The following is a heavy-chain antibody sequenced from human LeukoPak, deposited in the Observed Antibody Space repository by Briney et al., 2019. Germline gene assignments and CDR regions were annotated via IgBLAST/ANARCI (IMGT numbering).Heavy chain of an antibody. D-gene: IGHD6-19*01. J-gene: IGHJ4*02. CDR3: ARAVAGRRGHDY. Sequence: SETLSLTCAVSGGSITNNDGWGWVRQSPEKGLEGIGEIYLSGSTAYNPSLRSRVTISLDKSTNQFSLKLNSMTAADTAIYYCARAVAGRRGHDYWGQGTLVTVSS. CDR1: GGSITNNDG. CDR2: IYLSGST. V-gene: IGHV4-4*02.